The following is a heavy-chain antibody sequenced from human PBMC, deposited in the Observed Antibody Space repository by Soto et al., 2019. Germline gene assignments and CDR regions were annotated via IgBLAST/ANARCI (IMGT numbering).Heavy chain of an antibody. D-gene: IGHD3-10*01. Sequence: LRLSCAASGFTFSDYYMSWIRQAPGKGLEWVSYISSSSSYTNYADSVKGRFTISRDNAKNSLYLQMNSLRAEDTAVYYCARAYGSGSYPGPGYWGQGTLVTVSS. J-gene: IGHJ4*02. CDR3: ARAYGSGSYPGPGY. CDR2: ISSSSSYT. CDR1: GFTFSDYY. V-gene: IGHV3-11*06.